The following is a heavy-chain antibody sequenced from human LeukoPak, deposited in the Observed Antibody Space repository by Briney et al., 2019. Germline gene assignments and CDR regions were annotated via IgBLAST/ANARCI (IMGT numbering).Heavy chain of an antibody. CDR1: GFTFSSYG. Sequence: GGSLRLSCAASGFTFSSYGMHWVRQAPGKGLEWVAYIRYDGSNKYYADSVKGRFTISRDNSKNTLYLQMNSLRAEDTAVYYCAKDYGSGSNHFDYWGQGTLVTVSS. V-gene: IGHV3-30*02. J-gene: IGHJ4*02. CDR3: AKDYGSGSNHFDY. D-gene: IGHD3-10*01. CDR2: IRYDGSNK.